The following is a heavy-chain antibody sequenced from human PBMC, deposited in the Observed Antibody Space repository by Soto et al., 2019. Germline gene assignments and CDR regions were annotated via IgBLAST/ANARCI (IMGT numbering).Heavy chain of an antibody. J-gene: IGHJ4*02. CDR3: ARSSEDSVATLALEY. Sequence: SETLSLTCTVSGGSISSYYWSWIRQPPGKGLEWIWDIYYSGSTNYNPSLKRRFTITVDKSKNQFSLKLRSVTAADTALYYCARSSEDSVATLALEYWGQGTLVTVSS. V-gene: IGHV4-59*12. CDR1: GGSISSYY. CDR2: IYYSGST. D-gene: IGHD5-12*01.